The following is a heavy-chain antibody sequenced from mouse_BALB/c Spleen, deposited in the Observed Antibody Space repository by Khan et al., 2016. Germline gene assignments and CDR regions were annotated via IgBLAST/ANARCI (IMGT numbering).Heavy chain of an antibody. CDR2: INTNTGEP. J-gene: IGHJ3*01. CDR3: AEDYDGGNWFAY. D-gene: IGHD1-1*01. V-gene: IGHV9-3*02. Sequence: QIQLVQSGPELKKPGETVKISCKASGYTFTNYGMNWVKQAPGKGLKWMGWINTNTGEPTYAEEFKGRFSFSLETSASTAYLPINNLKNEDTATYFCAEDYDGGNWFAYWGQGTLVTGSA. CDR1: GYTFTNYG.